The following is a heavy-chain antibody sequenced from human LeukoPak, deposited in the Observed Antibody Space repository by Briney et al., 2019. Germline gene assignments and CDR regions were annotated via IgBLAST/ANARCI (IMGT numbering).Heavy chain of an antibody. CDR3: ARGASRSRIAVAADLDY. Sequence: SETLSLTCTVSGGSISSYYWSWIRQPPGKGLEWIGYIYTSGSTNYNPSLKSRVTISVDTSKNQFSLKLSSVTAADTAVYYYARGASRSRIAVAADLDYWGQGTLVTVSS. D-gene: IGHD6-19*01. J-gene: IGHJ4*02. CDR1: GGSISSYY. CDR2: IYTSGST. V-gene: IGHV4-4*09.